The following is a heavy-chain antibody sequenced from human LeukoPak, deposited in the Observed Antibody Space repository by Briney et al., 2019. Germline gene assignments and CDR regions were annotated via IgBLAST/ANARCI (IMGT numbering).Heavy chain of an antibody. Sequence: GGSLRLSCAAPGYPLRDHRMTWVPQPPGEGLLWVSHMNVDGSDTDYADSVKGRFTISRDNARNTLYLQMDSLRVEDTAVYYCVRDGTGYPPFDLWGQGNLVTVSS. V-gene: IGHV3-74*01. CDR2: MNVDGSDT. CDR3: VRDGTGYPPFDL. CDR1: GYPLRDHR. D-gene: IGHD1-1*01. J-gene: IGHJ5*02.